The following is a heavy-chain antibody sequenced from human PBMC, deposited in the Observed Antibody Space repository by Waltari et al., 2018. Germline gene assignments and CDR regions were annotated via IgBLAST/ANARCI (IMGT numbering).Heavy chain of an antibody. CDR3: AKQVAGSGWYLG. D-gene: IGHD6-19*01. V-gene: IGHV4-34*01. CDR2: VNYGGTT. CDR1: GGSLSGYY. J-gene: IGHJ4*02. Sequence: QVRLQQWGAGLLKPSETLSLTCVVSGGSLSGYYWSWIRQPPGKGLEWIGEVNYGGTTNYNPSLKSLITVSIDTSNNHFSLNLNSVTAADTAVYYFAKQVAGSGWYLGWGQGTLVSVSS.